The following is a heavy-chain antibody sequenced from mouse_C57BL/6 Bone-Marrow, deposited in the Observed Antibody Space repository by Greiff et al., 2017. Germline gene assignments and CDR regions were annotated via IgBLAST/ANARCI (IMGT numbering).Heavy chain of an antibody. V-gene: IGHV3-6*01. J-gene: IGHJ1*03. D-gene: IGHD1-1*01. CDR2: ISYDGSN. CDR3: ARGGYGSSLWYFDV. Sequence: ESGPGLVKPSQSLSLTCSVTGYSITSGYYWNRIRQFPGNKLEWMGYISYDGSNNYNPSLKNRISITRDTSKNQFFLKLNSVTTEDTATYYCARGGYGSSLWYFDVWGTGTTVTVSS. CDR1: GYSITSGYY.